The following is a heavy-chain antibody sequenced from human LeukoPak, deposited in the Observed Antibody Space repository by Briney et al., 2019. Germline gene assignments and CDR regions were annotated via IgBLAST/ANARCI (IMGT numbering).Heavy chain of an antibody. CDR2: ISSSGSTI. CDR1: GFTFSDYY. Sequence: PGGALRLSCAASGFTFSDYYISWIRQAPGKGREWVSYISSSGSTIYYADSVKGRFTISRDNAKNSLYLQMNSLRAEDTDVYYWARGRYSSGWYFPNWFDPWGQGTLVTVSS. J-gene: IGHJ5*02. D-gene: IGHD6-19*01. V-gene: IGHV3-11*01. CDR3: ARGRYSSGWYFPNWFDP.